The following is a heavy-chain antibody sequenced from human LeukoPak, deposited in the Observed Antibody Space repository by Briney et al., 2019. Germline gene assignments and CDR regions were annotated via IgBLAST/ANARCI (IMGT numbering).Heavy chain of an antibody. Sequence: SETLSLTCSVSGGSINSYYWSWIRQPPGKGLQWIGYIYSSGSTKYNPSLKSRVTISVETSKNQFFLKLSSVTAADTAVYYCAGQVGDIYYYYYMDVWGKGTTVTVSS. D-gene: IGHD3-22*01. J-gene: IGHJ6*03. CDR1: GGSINSYY. CDR3: AGQVGDIYYYYYMDV. V-gene: IGHV4-4*09. CDR2: IYSSGST.